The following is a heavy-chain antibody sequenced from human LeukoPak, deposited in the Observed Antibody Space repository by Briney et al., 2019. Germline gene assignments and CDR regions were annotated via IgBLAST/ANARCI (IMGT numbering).Heavy chain of an antibody. J-gene: IGHJ4*02. CDR1: GYTFTGYY. CDR3: ARDQWDSSRWFDY. CDR2: INPNTSGT. V-gene: IGHV1-2*02. Sequence: GASVKVSCKASGYTFTGYYMHWVRQAPGQGLEWMGWINPNTSGTNYAQKFQGRVSMTRDTSISTAYMELSRLRSDDTAVYYCARDQWDSSRWFDYWGQGTLVTVSS. D-gene: IGHD6-19*01.